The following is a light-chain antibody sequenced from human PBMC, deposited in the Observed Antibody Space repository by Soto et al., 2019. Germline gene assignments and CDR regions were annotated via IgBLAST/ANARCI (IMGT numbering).Light chain of an antibody. CDR3: QKYNSAPRT. J-gene: IGKJ3*01. CDR2: GAS. CDR1: HGISNY. V-gene: IGKV1-27*01. Sequence: RMTMSPANLCGYVGDRVTITCRANHGISNYFDWYQQKPGKVPKLLIYGASALQAGVPSRFSGSGSGADFTITISSLQPEDVATYYCQKYNSAPRTFGPGTKVAI.